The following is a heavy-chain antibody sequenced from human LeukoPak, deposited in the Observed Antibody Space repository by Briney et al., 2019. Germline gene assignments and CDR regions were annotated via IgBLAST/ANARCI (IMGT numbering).Heavy chain of an antibody. J-gene: IGHJ2*01. Sequence: PGGSLRLSCAASGFTFSSYAMSWVRQAPGKGLEWVSGISGSGGSTYYADSVKGRFTISRDNSKNTLYLQMNSLRAEDTAVYYCAKDSYQFLARYFDLWGRGTLVTVSS. CDR3: AKDSYQFLARYFDL. V-gene: IGHV3-23*01. CDR1: GFTFSSYA. CDR2: ISGSGGST.